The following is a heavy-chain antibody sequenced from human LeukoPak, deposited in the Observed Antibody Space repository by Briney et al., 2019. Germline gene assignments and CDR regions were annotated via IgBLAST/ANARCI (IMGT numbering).Heavy chain of an antibody. J-gene: IGHJ4*02. D-gene: IGHD3-10*01. CDR2: IYYSGNT. V-gene: IGHV4-59*01. CDR3: ARSHGSGSYYNLNDY. Sequence: PSETLSLTCTVSGGSISNYYWSWIRQPPGKGLEWIGYIYYSGNTNYNPSLRSRVTISVDTSQNQFSLKLSSVTAADTAVYYCARSHGSGSYYNLNDYWGQGNLVTVSS. CDR1: GGSISNYY.